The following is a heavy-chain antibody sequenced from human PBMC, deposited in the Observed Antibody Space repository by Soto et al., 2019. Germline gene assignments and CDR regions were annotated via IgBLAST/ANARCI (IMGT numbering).Heavy chain of an antibody. V-gene: IGHV1-3*05. CDR1: GYTFTNYA. CDR3: ARSSGYYLIDDY. Sequence: QVQLVQSGAEEKKPGASVKVSCKASGYTFTNYAMHWVRQAPGHRLEWMGWINAGNGNTKYSQKFQGRVTITRDTAASTADRELSSLRSEDTAVYYCARSSGYYLIDDYWGQGALVTVSS. D-gene: IGHD3-22*01. CDR2: INAGNGNT. J-gene: IGHJ4*02.